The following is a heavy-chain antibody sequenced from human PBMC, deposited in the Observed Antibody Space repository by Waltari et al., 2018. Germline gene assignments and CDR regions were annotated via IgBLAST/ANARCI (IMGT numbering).Heavy chain of an antibody. Sequence: QVQLVQSGAEVKKPGDSVRVSCRASGFVFRDFYIHWLRQAPGQEFEWIGLLNPNTGGTQYAEKFEGRVTTTRDTSISTAYLELSSLTSDDTAVYYCVRVFNAEYLLYYFDYWGQGTLVTVSS. D-gene: IGHD6-6*01. J-gene: IGHJ4*02. V-gene: IGHV1-2*06. CDR2: LNPNTGGT. CDR1: GFVFRDFY. CDR3: VRVFNAEYLLYYFDY.